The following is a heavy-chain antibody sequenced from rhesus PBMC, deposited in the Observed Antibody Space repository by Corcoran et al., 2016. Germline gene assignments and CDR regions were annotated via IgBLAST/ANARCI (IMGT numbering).Heavy chain of an antibody. J-gene: IGHJ4*01. CDR1: GGSISSSY. CDR3: AREGYYDSGYYDY. CDR2: IYGSGSST. V-gene: IGHV4-169*02. Sequence: QLQLQESGPGLVKPSETLSVTCAVSGGSISSSYWSWIRQAPGKGLEWIGYIYGSGSSTNYNPSLTSRVTLSVDTSKNQLSLKLSSVTTADTAVYYCAREGYYDSGYYDYWGQGVLVTVSS. D-gene: IGHD3-28*01.